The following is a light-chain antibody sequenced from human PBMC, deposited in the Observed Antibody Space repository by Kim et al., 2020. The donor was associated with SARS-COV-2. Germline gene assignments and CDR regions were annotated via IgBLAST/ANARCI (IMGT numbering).Light chain of an antibody. CDR2: GAS. CDR1: ETISSDY. CDR3: QQYDPSFPYT. V-gene: IGKV3-20*01. J-gene: IGKJ2*01. Sequence: EIVLTQSPGTLSLSQGERATLSCRTSETISSDYVAWYRHKPGQAPRLLIYGASTRATGIPERFSGSGSGTDFTLTISRLEPEDFAVYYCQQYDPSFPYTFGQGTKLEIK.